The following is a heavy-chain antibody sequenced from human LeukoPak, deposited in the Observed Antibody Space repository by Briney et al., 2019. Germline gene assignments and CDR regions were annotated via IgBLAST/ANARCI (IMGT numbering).Heavy chain of an antibody. J-gene: IGHJ3*02. V-gene: IGHV4-34*01. CDR3: AREGYYDSSGYYSIGAFDI. D-gene: IGHD3-22*01. Sequence: PSETLSLTCAVYGGSFSGYYWSWIRQPPGKGLEWIGSIYHSGSTYYNPSLKSRVTISVDTSKNQFSLKLSSVTAADTAVYYCAREGYYDSSGYYSIGAFDIWGQGTMVTVSS. CDR2: IYHSGST. CDR1: GGSFSGYY.